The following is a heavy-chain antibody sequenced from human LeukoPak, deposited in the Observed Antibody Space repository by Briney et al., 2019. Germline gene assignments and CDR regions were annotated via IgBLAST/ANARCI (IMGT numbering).Heavy chain of an antibody. Sequence: GGSLRLSCAASGFTFSDYYMSWIRQAPGKGLERVSYISSSGSTIYYADSVKGRFTIYRDNAKNSLYLQMNSLRAEDTAVYYCARWRMSRDFDYWGQGTLVTVSS. CDR2: ISSSGSTI. CDR3: ARWRMSRDFDY. D-gene: IGHD3-10*01. CDR1: GFTFSDYY. V-gene: IGHV3-11*04. J-gene: IGHJ4*02.